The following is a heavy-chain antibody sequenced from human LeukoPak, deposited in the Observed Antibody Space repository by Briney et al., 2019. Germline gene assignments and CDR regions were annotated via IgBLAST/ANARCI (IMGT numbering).Heavy chain of an antibody. J-gene: IGHJ4*02. Sequence: PGGSVRLSCAASGFTFSSYAMSWVRQAPGKGLEWVSAISCSGGSAYYADSVKGRFTISRDSSKNTLYLQMNSLRGEDTAVYYCAKAPSLIVGATRCDYWGQGTLVTVSS. D-gene: IGHD1-26*01. CDR3: AKAPSLIVGATRCDY. V-gene: IGHV3-23*01. CDR1: GFTFSSYA. CDR2: ISCSGGSA.